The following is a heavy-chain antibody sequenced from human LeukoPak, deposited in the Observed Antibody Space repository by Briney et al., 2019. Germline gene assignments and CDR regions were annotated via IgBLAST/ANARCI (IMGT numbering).Heavy chain of an antibody. V-gene: IGHV3-48*04. CDR2: ISSSSSTI. CDR3: ARDIYYDSSGYYGSVY. CDR1: GFRFSSYG. J-gene: IGHJ4*02. Sequence: GGSLRLSCAASGFRFSSYGMHWVRQAPGKGLEWVSYISSSSSTIYYADSVKGRFTISRDNAKNSLYLQMNSLRAEDTAVYYCARDIYYDSSGYYGSVYWGQGTLVTVSS. D-gene: IGHD3-22*01.